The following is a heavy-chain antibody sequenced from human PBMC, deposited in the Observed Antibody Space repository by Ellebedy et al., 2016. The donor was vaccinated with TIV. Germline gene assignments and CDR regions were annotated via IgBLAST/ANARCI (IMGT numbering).Heavy chain of an antibody. CDR3: AADQAPHFPYRGQVGIYYYYNMDV. J-gene: IGHJ6*02. CDR1: GFTFTGSA. V-gene: IGHV1-58*02. CDR2: IVVGSGNT. Sequence: AASVKVSCKASGFTFTGSAMQWVRQARGQRLEWIGWIVVGSGNTNYAQKFQERVTITRDMSTRTAYMELGSLRSEDTAVYYCAADQAPHFPYRGQVGIYYYYNMDVWGQGTTVTVSS. D-gene: IGHD3-16*02.